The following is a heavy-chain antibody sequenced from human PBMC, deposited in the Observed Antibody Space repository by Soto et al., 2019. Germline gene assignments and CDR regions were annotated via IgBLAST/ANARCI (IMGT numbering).Heavy chain of an antibody. V-gene: IGHV3-23*01. CDR2: ISGSAGTT. CDR3: AEDLVVGP. Sequence: EVQLLESGGGLVQPGGSLRLSCAASGFTFSTYAMSWVRQAPGKGLEWVSAISGSAGTTYYADSVKGRFTISRDNSKNTLYLQMNSLRADDTAVYYCAEDLVVGPWGQGTLVTVSS. J-gene: IGHJ4*02. D-gene: IGHD3-22*01. CDR1: GFTFSTYA.